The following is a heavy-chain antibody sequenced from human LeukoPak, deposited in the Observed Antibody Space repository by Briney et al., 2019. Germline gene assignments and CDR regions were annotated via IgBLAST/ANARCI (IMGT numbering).Heavy chain of an antibody. CDR1: GFSLSTSEMC. D-gene: IGHD3-22*01. CDR3: ARISLTDSSGYYYY. V-gene: IGHV2-70*11. J-gene: IGHJ4*02. CDR2: IDWDDDK. Sequence: RVSGPTLVNPTQTLTLTCTFSGFSLSTSEMCVSWIRQPPGKALEWLARIDWDDDKYYSTSLKTRLTISKDTSKNQVVLTMTNMDPVDTATYYCARISLTDSSGYYYYWGQGTLVTVSS.